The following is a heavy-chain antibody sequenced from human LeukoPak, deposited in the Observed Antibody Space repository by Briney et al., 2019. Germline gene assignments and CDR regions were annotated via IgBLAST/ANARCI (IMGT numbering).Heavy chain of an antibody. CDR2: ISYDGSNK. CDR3: ARAPPQYSSSWLNFDY. CDR1: GFTFSSYS. V-gene: IGHV3-30*03. D-gene: IGHD6-13*01. Sequence: GGSLRLSCAASGFTFSSYSMNWVRQAPGKGLEWVAVISYDGSNKYYADSVKGRFTISRDNSKNTLYLQMNSLRAEDTAVYYCARAPPQYSSSWLNFDYWGQGTLVTVSS. J-gene: IGHJ4*02.